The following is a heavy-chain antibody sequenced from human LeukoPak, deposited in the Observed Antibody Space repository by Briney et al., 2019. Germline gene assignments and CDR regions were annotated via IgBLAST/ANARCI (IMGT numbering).Heavy chain of an antibody. CDR1: VGSISSSSYY. Sequence: SETLSLTCTVSVGSISSSSYYWGWIRQPPGKGLEWIGSIYYSGSTYYNPSLKSRVTISVDTSKNQFSLKLSSVTAADTAVYYCARHFIQSGLMYYDFWSGFDYWGQGTLVTVSS. CDR3: ARHFIQSGLMYYDFWSGFDY. D-gene: IGHD3-3*01. J-gene: IGHJ4*02. V-gene: IGHV4-39*01. CDR2: IYYSGST.